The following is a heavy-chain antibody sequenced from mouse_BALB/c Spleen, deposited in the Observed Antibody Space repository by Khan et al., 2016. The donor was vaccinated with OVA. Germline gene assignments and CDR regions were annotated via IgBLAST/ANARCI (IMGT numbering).Heavy chain of an antibody. CDR2: INTHSGVP. CDR1: GYTFTTAG. J-gene: IGHJ4*01. CDR3: ARGGAAYYRNDGGAMEY. Sequence: QIQLVQSGPELKKPGETVRISCKASGYTFTTAGIQWVQKMPGKGLKWIGWINTHSGVPKYAEDFKGRFAFSLEISVSTAYLQITNLKTEDTATYCWARGGAAYYRNDGGAMEYWGQGTSVTVSS. V-gene: IGHV9-4*02. D-gene: IGHD2-14*01.